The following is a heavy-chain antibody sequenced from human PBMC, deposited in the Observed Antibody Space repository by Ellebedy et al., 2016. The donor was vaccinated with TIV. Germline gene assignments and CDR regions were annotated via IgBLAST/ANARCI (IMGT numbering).Heavy chain of an antibody. J-gene: IGHJ5*02. Sequence: ASVKVSXXASGYTFTSYGISWVRQAPGQGLEWMGWISAYNGNTNYAQKLQGRVTMTTDTSTSTAYMELRSLRSDDTAVYYCARNSRGFLEWLSPFDPWGQGTLVTVSS. CDR3: ARNSRGFLEWLSPFDP. CDR1: GYTFTSYG. D-gene: IGHD3-3*01. V-gene: IGHV1-18*01. CDR2: ISAYNGNT.